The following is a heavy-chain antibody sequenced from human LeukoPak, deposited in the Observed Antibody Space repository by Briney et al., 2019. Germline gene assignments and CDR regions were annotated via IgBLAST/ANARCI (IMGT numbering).Heavy chain of an antibody. D-gene: IGHD1-1*01. J-gene: IGHJ4*02. CDR3: TRGVPGDY. Sequence: GGSLRLSCAASGFTFSSSEMNWVRQAPGKGLEWVSYISSLGTKIYYADSVKGRFTISRDNAWNTLSLQMNSLRAEDTALYYCTRGVPGDYWGQGTQVTVSS. CDR1: GFTFSSSE. V-gene: IGHV3-48*03. CDR2: ISSLGTKI.